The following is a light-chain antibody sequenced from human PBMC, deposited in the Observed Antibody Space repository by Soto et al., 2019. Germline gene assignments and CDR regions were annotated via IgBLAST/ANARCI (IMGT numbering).Light chain of an antibody. CDR2: ATS. J-gene: IGKJ1*01. Sequence: EIVLTQSPATLSVSPGETVSLSCRASQSVSNKLAWFQQKPGQAPRLLMSATSTRATGLPDRVSGSGSGTDFTLTISSLEPEDFAVYYCQQYGNSPPTFGQGTKVDIK. V-gene: IGKV3-20*01. CDR1: QSVSNK. CDR3: QQYGNSPPT.